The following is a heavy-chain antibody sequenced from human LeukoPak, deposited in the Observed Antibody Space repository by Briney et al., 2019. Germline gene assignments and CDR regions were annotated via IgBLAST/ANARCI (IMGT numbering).Heavy chain of an antibody. CDR1: GGSIRSYY. V-gene: IGHV4-4*09. CDR3: ARFYSNCLYFDY. Sequence: SETLSLICTVSGGSIRSYYWSWLRQPPGKGLEGIGYIYTSGSTNYNPSLKSRVTISVDTSKNQFSLKLSSVTAANTAVYYCARFYSNCLYFDYWGQGTLVTVSS. J-gene: IGHJ4*02. CDR2: IYTSGST. D-gene: IGHD4-11*01.